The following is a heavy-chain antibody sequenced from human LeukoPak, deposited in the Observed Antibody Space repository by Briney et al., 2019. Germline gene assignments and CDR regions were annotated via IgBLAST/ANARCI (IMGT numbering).Heavy chain of an antibody. V-gene: IGHV3-23*01. D-gene: IGHD5-18*01. CDR1: GFTFSSYA. J-gene: IGHJ5*02. CDR3: ARGRGYSQSNWVDP. Sequence: GGTLRLSCAASGFTFSSYAMSWVRQAPGKGLEWVSAITGSGGSTYYADSVKGRFTISRDSSKNTLYLQMNSLRAEDTAVYYCARGRGYSQSNWVDPWGQGTMVTVSA. CDR2: ITGSGGST.